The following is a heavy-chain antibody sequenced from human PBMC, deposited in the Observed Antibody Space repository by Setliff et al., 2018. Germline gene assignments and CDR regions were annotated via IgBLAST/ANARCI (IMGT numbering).Heavy chain of an antibody. Sequence: GASVKVSCKASGYTFTDFGINWVRQAPGQGLEWMGWISPYTGNTYSAQRFQGRVTLTTDTSTSTASLEVRSLRSDDTAIYYCARINFYVSSGYYYASDNWGQGTLVTVSS. CDR1: GYTFTDFG. CDR3: ARINFYVSSGYYYASDN. D-gene: IGHD3-22*01. CDR2: ISPYTGNT. J-gene: IGHJ4*02. V-gene: IGHV1-18*01.